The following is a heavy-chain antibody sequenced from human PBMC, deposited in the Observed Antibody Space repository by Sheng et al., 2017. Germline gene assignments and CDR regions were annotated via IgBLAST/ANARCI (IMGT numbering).Heavy chain of an antibody. J-gene: IGHJ4*02. CDR2: MNEDGSER. Sequence: EVQLVESGGGLVQPGESLRLSCAAYGFTFSSYWMTWVRQAPGKGLEWVAHMNEDGSERYHVDSVKGRFTISRDNAKNSLYLQMNSLRVEDTAIYYCAKVGPLSTGWPYFEYWGQGSVVTGLL. CDR3: AKVGPLSTGWPYFEY. CDR1: GFTFSSYW. D-gene: IGHD1-1*01. V-gene: IGHV3-7*01.